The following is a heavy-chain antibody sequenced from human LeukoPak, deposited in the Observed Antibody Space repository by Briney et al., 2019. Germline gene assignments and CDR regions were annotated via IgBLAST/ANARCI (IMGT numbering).Heavy chain of an antibody. V-gene: IGHV4-31*03. CDR3: ARDNDSSGYYWDRYWYFDL. J-gene: IGHJ2*01. D-gene: IGHD3-22*01. CDR1: GGSISSGGYY. CDR2: IYYSGST. Sequence: SETLSLTCTVSGGSISSGGYYWSWIRQHPGKGLEWIGYIYYSGSTYYNPSLKSRVTISVDTSKNQFSLKLSSVTAADTAVYYCARDNDSSGYYWDRYWYFDLWGRGTLVTVSS.